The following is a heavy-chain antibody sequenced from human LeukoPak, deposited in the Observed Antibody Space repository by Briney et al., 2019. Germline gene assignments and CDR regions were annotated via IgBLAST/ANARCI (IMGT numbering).Heavy chain of an antibody. D-gene: IGHD3-10*01. CDR1: GFTFSSYA. CDR3: ARDRWFGELTLYYYYYGMDV. CDR2: ISYDGSNK. Sequence: PGGSLRLSCAASGFTFSSYAMHWVRQAPGKGLEWVAGISYDGSNKYYADSVKGRFTISRDNSKNTLYLQMNSLRAEDTAVYYCARDRWFGELTLYYYYYGMDVWGQGTTVTVSS. J-gene: IGHJ6*02. V-gene: IGHV3-30-3*01.